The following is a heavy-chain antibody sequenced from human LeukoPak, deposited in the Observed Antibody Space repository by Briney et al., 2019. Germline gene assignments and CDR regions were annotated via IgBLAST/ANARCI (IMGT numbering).Heavy chain of an antibody. Sequence: GGSLRLSCAASGFTFTRYWMAWVRQAPGKELEWISNINQDGSEEYYVDSVRGRFTASRDNAKNSLYLQMNNLRAEDTAVYYCSNGIYSSSYWGQGALVTVSS. CDR3: SNGIYSSSY. CDR1: GFTFTRYW. D-gene: IGHD6-6*01. CDR2: INQDGSEE. J-gene: IGHJ4*02. V-gene: IGHV3-7*01.